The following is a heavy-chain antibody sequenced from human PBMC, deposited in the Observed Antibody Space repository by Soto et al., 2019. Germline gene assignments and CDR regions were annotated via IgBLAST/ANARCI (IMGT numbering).Heavy chain of an antibody. D-gene: IGHD6-13*01. V-gene: IGHV4-39*01. J-gene: IGHJ4*02. CDR2: IYYSGST. CDR3: ARGRRYSSSWYSDY. Sequence: KTSETLSLTCTVSGGSISSSSYYWGWIRQPPGKGLEWIGSIYYSGSTYYNPSLKSRVTISVDTSKNQFSLKLSSVTAADTAVYYCARGRRYSSSWYSDYWGQGTLVTVSS. CDR1: GGSISSSSYY.